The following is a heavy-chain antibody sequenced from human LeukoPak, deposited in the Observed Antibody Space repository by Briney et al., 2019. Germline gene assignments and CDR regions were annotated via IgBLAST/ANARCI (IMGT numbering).Heavy chain of an antibody. CDR3: ASGYGSGYYYTDY. V-gene: IGHV4-61*08. J-gene: IGHJ4*02. D-gene: IGHD3-22*01. CDR2: IYYSGST. CDR1: GGSISSGGYY. Sequence: PSETLSLTCTVSGGSISSGGYYWSWIRQPPGKGLEWIGYIYYSGSTNYNPSLKSRVTISIDTSKNQFSLKLSSVTAADTAVYYCASGYGSGYYYTDYWGQGTLVTVSS.